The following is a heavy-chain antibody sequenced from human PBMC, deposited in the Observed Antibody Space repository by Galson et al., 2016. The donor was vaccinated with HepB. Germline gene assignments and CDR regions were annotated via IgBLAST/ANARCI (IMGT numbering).Heavy chain of an antibody. CDR3: ARGPFLKMFGVDPYGMDV. V-gene: IGHV4-31*03. D-gene: IGHD3-3*01. J-gene: IGHJ6*02. Sequence: TLSLTCTVSGGSINSGGYYWTWIRRHPGKGLEWIGYIYYSGSTFYKPSLKSRVTISVDVSKNQFSLKLSSVTAADTAVYYCARGPFLKMFGVDPYGMDVWGQGTTVTVSS. CDR1: GGSINSGGYY. CDR2: IYYSGST.